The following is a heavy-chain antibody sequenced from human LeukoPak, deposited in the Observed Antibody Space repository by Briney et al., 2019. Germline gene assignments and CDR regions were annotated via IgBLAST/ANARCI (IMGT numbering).Heavy chain of an antibody. V-gene: IGHV3-33*01. CDR3: ARDASWGIAVAGHFDY. CDR2: IWYDGSNK. J-gene: IGHJ4*02. Sequence: GGSLRLSCAASGFTFSSYGMHWVRQAPGKGLEWVAVIWYDGSNKYYADSVKGRFTISRDNSKNTLYLQMNSLRAEDTAVYYCARDASWGIAVAGHFDYWGQGTLVTVSS. CDR1: GFTFSSYG. D-gene: IGHD6-19*01.